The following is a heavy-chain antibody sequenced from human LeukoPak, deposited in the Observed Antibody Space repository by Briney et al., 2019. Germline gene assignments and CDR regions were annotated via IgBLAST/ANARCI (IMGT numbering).Heavy chain of an antibody. D-gene: IGHD3-9*01. V-gene: IGHV5-51*01. CDR2: IYTGDSDT. CDR1: GNSFTCYL. Sequence: GASLMFSCAGSGNSFTCYLNGVGRDIGRKRLELMWIIYTGDSDTRYSPFFQGQVTISADKSISTAYLQWSSLKASDTAMYYCARRQEILTGYNFDYWGQGTLVTVSS. CDR3: ARRQEILTGYNFDY. J-gene: IGHJ4*02.